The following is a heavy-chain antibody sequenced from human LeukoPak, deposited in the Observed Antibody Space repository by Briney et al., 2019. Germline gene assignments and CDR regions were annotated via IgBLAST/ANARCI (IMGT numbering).Heavy chain of an antibody. J-gene: IGHJ4*02. D-gene: IGHD6-13*01. CDR1: GGSISSSSYY. Sequence: SETLSLTCTVSGGSISSSSYYWGWIRQPPGKGLEWIGYIYYSGSTNYNPSLKSRVTISVDTSKNQFSLKLSSVTAADTAVYYCARLAAGAAASPAFDYWGQGTLVTVSS. V-gene: IGHV4-61*05. CDR2: IYYSGST. CDR3: ARLAAGAAASPAFDY.